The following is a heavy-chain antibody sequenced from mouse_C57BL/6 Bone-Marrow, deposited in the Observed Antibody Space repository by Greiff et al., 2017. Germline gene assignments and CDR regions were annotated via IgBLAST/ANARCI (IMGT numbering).Heavy chain of an antibody. CDR3: ARFGGNWANWYFDV. V-gene: IGHV1-55*01. CDR1: GYTFTSYW. J-gene: IGHJ1*03. CDR2: NYPGSGST. D-gene: IGHD4-1*01. Sequence: VQLQQPGAELVKPGASVKMSCKASGYTFTSYWITWVKQRPGQGLEWIGDNYPGSGSTNYNEKFKSKATLSVDTSSSTAYMQLSSLTAEDSAVYYCARFGGNWANWYFDVWGTGTTVTVSS.